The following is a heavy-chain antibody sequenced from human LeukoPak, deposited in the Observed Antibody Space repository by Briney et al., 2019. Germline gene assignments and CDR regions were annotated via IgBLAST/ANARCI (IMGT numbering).Heavy chain of an antibody. D-gene: IGHD2-2*01. V-gene: IGHV1-69*13. CDR1: GYTFTNYG. J-gene: IGHJ4*02. CDR2: IIPIFGTA. CDR3: ARRNCSSTSSYRYYFDY. Sequence: SVKVSCKASGYTFTNYGISWVRQAPGQGLEWMGGIIPIFGTANYAQKFQGRVTITADESTSTAYMELSSLRSEDTAVYYCARRNCSSTSSYRYYFDYWGQGTLLTVSS.